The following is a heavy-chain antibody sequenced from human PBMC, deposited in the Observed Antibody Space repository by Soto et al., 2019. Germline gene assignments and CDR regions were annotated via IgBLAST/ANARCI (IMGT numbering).Heavy chain of an antibody. CDR1: GFTFSRDW. D-gene: IGHD1-26*01. CDR2: INDDGSTI. Sequence: EVQLVESGGGLFQPGGSLRLSCAASGFTFSRDWMHWVRQAPGKGLVWVSRINDDGSTINYADSVKGRFTISRDNAKNTLYLQMNSMRVEDTATYYCVRWPGGWGQGAMVTVSA. V-gene: IGHV3-74*01. CDR3: VRWPGG. J-gene: IGHJ4*01.